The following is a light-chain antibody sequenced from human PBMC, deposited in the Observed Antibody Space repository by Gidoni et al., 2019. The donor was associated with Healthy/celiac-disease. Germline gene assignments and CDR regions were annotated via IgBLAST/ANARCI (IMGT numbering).Light chain of an antibody. CDR1: QTVSSY. J-gene: IGKJ4*01. Sequence: EIVLTQSPATLSLSPGARATLSCSATQTVSSYLAWYQQNPGQAPRPLIYDASNRATGIPARFSGSGSGTEFTLTISSLEPEDFAVYYCQQRSNWPPITFGGGTKVEIK. CDR2: DAS. V-gene: IGKV3-11*01. CDR3: QQRSNWPPIT.